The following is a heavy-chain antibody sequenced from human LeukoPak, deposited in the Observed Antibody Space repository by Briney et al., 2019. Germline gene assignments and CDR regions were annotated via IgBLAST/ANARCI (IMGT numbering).Heavy chain of an antibody. CDR2: IKPDGGEK. J-gene: IGHJ4*02. Sequence: GESLRLSCAASGFTFSSYMMTWVRQAPGKGLEWVANIKPDGGEKFYVDSVRGRFTISRDNAKNTLYLQMNSLRAEDTAVYYCATEQWPDYWGQGTLVTVSS. CDR3: ATEQWPDY. CDR1: GFTFSSYM. V-gene: IGHV3-7*01. D-gene: IGHD6-19*01.